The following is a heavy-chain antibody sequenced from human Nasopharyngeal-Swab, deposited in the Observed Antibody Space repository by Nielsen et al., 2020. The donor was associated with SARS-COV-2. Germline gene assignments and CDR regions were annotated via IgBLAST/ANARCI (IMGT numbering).Heavy chain of an antibody. V-gene: IGHV1-2*06. D-gene: IGHD5-24*01. Sequence: WVRQAPGQGLEWMGRINPNSGGTNYAQKFQGRVTMTRDTSISTAYMELSRLRSDDTAVYYCARGGDGDNYRSAFDIWGQGTMVTVSS. CDR2: INPNSGGT. CDR3: ARGGDGDNYRSAFDI. J-gene: IGHJ3*02.